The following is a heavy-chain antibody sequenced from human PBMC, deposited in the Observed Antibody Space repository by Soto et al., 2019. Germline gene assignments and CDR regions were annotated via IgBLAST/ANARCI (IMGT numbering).Heavy chain of an antibody. V-gene: IGHV1-18*04. J-gene: IGHJ5*02. D-gene: IGHD1-20*01. CDR1: GDTFKGFG. Sequence: CSAFGDTFKGFGSNRVRQAPGQGMGWVGWIDNQNGETKYAQAVQGRVSLTTDTSKTTAYLELKILRSGDKDMYFYTRVIVITPTALPTVDPWGQGSLVTVSS. CDR2: IDNQNGET. CDR3: TRVIVITPTALPTVDP.